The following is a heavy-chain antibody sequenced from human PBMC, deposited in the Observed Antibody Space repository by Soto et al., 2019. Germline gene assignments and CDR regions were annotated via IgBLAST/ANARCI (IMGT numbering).Heavy chain of an antibody. V-gene: IGHV1-8*01. J-gene: IGHJ6*02. CDR3: ARERTGTTSMDV. D-gene: IGHD1-1*01. CDR2: MNPNSSNT. CDR1: GYTFTSYD. Sequence: QVQLVQSGAEVKKPGAPVKVSCKASGYTFTSYDINWVRQATGQGLEWMGWMNPNSSNTGYAQKFRGRVTMTRNTSISTAYMELSSLRSEDTAVYYCARERTGTTSMDVWGQGTTVTVSS.